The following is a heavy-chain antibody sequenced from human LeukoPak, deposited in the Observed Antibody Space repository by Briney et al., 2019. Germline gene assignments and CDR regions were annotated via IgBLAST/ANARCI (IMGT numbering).Heavy chain of an antibody. CDR2: ISSSGDDI. Sequence: PGGSLRLSCAASGFTFNAYTMTWVRQAPGKGLEWVSSISSSGDDIYHADSVKGRFTISRDNAKNSLYLQMSSLRAEDTAVHYCVRVMTMADFGYWGQGTLVTVSS. V-gene: IGHV3-21*01. D-gene: IGHD5-24*01. CDR3: VRVMTMADFGY. CDR1: GFTFNAYT. J-gene: IGHJ4*02.